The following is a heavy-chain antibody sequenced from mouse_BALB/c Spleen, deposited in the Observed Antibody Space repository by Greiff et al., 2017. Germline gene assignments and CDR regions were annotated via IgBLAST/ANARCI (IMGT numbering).Heavy chain of an antibody. CDR2: ISSGGSYT. J-gene: IGHJ1*01. V-gene: IGHV5-9-4*01. CDR3: AREGDGYWYFDV. D-gene: IGHD3-3*01. Sequence: EVQLVESGGGLVKPGGSLKLSCAASGFTFSSYAMSWVRQSPEKRLEWVAEISSGGSYTYYPDTVTGRFTISRDNAKNTLYLEMSSLRSEDTAMYYCAREGDGYWYFDVWGAGTTVTVSS. CDR1: GFTFSSYA.